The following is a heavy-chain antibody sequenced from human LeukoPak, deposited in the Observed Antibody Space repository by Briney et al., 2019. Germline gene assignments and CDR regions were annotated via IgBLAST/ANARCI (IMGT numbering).Heavy chain of an antibody. D-gene: IGHD3-22*01. CDR3: ARAFFYSSGYANWYFDL. V-gene: IGHV3-53*01. CDR1: GFTVSSNS. J-gene: IGHJ2*01. CDR2: IYSGGST. Sequence: GGSLRLSCAASGFTVSSNSMSWVRQAPGKGLEWVSVIYSGGSTYYADSVKGRFTISRDNSKNTLYLQMNSLRAEDTAVYYCARAFFYSSGYANWYFDLWGRGTLVTVSS.